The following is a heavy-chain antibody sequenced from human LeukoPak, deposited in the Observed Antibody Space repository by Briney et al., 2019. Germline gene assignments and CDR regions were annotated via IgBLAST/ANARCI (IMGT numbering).Heavy chain of an antibody. Sequence: GASVKVSCKASGGTFSSYAISWVRQAPGQGLEWMGGIIPIFGTANYAQKFQGRVTITADKSKSTAYMELSSLRSEDTAVYYCAREATYDAFDIWGQGTMVTVSS. CDR3: AREATYDAFDI. V-gene: IGHV1-69*06. D-gene: IGHD5-12*01. CDR2: IIPIFGTA. J-gene: IGHJ3*02. CDR1: GGTFSSYA.